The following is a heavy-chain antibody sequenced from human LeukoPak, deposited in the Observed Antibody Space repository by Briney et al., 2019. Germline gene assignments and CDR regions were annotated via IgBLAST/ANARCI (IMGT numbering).Heavy chain of an antibody. CDR2: IRYDGSNK. J-gene: IGHJ3*02. CDR3: AKVFAGSYGDYRMAPPNAFDI. V-gene: IGHV3-30*02. D-gene: IGHD4-17*01. Sequence: GGSLRLSCAASGFTFSSYGMHWVRQAPGKGLEWVAFIRYDGSNKYYADSVKGRFTISRDNSKNTLYLQMNSLRAEDTAVYYCAKVFAGSYGDYRMAPPNAFDIWGQGTMVTVSS. CDR1: GFTFSSYG.